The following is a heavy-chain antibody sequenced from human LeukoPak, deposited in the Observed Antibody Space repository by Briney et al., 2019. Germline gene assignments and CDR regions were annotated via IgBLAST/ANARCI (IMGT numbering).Heavy chain of an antibody. CDR1: GGSISTSNYY. V-gene: IGHV4-39*07. Sequence: SETLSPTCTVSGGSISTSNYYWGWIRQPPGKGLEWIGNIFYSGSTYYGPSLKSRLTISLDTSRNQFSLKLRSVTAADTAVYYCARRLVGSGTAFDYWGQGTLVTVSS. J-gene: IGHJ4*02. CDR3: ARRLVGSGTAFDY. D-gene: IGHD3-10*01. CDR2: IFYSGST.